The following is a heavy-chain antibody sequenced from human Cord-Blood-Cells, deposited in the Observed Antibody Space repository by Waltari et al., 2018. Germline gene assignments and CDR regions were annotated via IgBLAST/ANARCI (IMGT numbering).Heavy chain of an antibody. Sequence: EVQLVESGGGLVQPGGSLRLSCAASGFTFSSYWMSWVRQAPGQGLEWVANIKQDGSEKYYVDSVKGRFTISIDNAKNSLYLQMNSLRAEDTAVYYCARVGPLWFGELLYYFDYWGQGTLVTVSS. CDR2: IKQDGSEK. D-gene: IGHD3-10*01. J-gene: IGHJ4*02. CDR1: GFTFSSYW. CDR3: ARVGPLWFGELLYYFDY. V-gene: IGHV3-7*01.